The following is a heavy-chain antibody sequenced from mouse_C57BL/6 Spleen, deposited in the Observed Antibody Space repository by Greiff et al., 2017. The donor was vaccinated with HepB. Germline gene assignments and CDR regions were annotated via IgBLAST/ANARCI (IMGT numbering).Heavy chain of an antibody. CDR2: ISYDGSN. D-gene: IGHD2-2*01. Sequence: EVKLQESGPGLVKPSQSLSLTCSVTGYSITSGYYWNWIRQFPGNRLEWMGYISYDGSNNYNPSLKNRISITRDTSKNQFYLKLKSVTTEDTAIYYCATYGYDGGGWYFDVWGTGTTVTVSS. J-gene: IGHJ1*03. CDR3: ATYGYDGGGWYFDV. CDR1: GYSITSGYY. V-gene: IGHV3-6*01.